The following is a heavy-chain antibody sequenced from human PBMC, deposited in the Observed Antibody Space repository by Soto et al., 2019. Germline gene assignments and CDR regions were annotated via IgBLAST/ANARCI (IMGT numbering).Heavy chain of an antibody. D-gene: IGHD2-2*01. Sequence: PSETLSLTCTVSGGSISSGGYYWSWTRQHPGKGLEWIGYIYYSGSTYYNPSLKSRVTISVDTSKNQFSLKLSSVTAADTAVYYCARDFCSSTSCYLLFDVWGQGTTVTVSS. CDR1: GGSISSGGYY. J-gene: IGHJ6*02. CDR3: ARDFCSSTSCYLLFDV. V-gene: IGHV4-31*03. CDR2: IYYSGST.